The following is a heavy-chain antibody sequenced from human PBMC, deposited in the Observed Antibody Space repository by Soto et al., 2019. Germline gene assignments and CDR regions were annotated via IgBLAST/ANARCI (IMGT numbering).Heavy chain of an antibody. CDR2: IWYDGSHK. V-gene: IGHV3-33*01. Sequence: QVQLVESGGGVVQPGRSLRLSCAASGFTFSSYGMHWVRQAPGKGLEWVAVIWYDGSHKYYADSVKGRFTISRDNSKNTLYLQMNSLRAEDTAVYYCAREVSGGDAFDIWGQGTMVTVSS. J-gene: IGHJ3*02. CDR3: AREVSGGDAFDI. D-gene: IGHD2-15*01. CDR1: GFTFSSYG.